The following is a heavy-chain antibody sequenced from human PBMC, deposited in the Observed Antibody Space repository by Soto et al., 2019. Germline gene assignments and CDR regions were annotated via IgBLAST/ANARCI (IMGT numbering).Heavy chain of an antibody. D-gene: IGHD1-20*01. J-gene: IGHJ4*02. V-gene: IGHV3-30*18. CDR3: AKSLRITGTFDY. CDR1: GFTFSSYG. Sequence: QVQLVESGGGVVQPGRSLRLSCAASGFTFSSYGMHWVRQAPGKGLEWVAVISYDGSNKYYADSVKGRFTISRDNSKNTLYLQMKSLGAEDTAVYYCAKSLRITGTFDYWGQGTLVTVAS. CDR2: ISYDGSNK.